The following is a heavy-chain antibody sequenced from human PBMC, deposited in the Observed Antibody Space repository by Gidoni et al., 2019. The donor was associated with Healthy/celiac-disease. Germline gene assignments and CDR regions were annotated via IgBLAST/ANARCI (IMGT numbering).Heavy chain of an antibody. CDR2: ISGSGGST. D-gene: IGHD1-26*01. V-gene: IGHV3-23*01. CDR1: GFTFSSYA. CDR3: AKDPLVGVGATTWPGHFDY. Sequence: EVQLLESGGGLVQPGGSLRLSCAASGFTFSSYAMSWVRQAPGKGLEWVSAISGSGGSTYYADSVKGRFTISRDNSKNTLYLQMNSLRAEDTAVYYCAKDPLVGVGATTWPGHFDYWGQGTLVTVSS. J-gene: IGHJ4*02.